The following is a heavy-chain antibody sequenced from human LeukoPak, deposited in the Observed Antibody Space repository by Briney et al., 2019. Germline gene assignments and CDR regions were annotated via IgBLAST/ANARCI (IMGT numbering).Heavy chain of an antibody. CDR1: GYTFTDYW. D-gene: IGHD1-26*01. Sequence: GESLKISCKGSGYTFTDYWIAWLRQMPGQGLEWMGIIYPGDSDTRYSPSFQGQVTISADKSTTTAYLQWSSLKASDTAMYFCARLADTTSWGQGTLVTVSS. CDR2: IYPGDSDT. J-gene: IGHJ5*02. CDR3: ARLADTTS. V-gene: IGHV5-51*01.